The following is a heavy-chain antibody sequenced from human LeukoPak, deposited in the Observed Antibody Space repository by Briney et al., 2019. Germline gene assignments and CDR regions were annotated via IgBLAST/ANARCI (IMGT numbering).Heavy chain of an antibody. CDR2: INHSGSI. D-gene: IGHD3-10*01. V-gene: IGHV4-34*01. CDR1: GGSLSGYY. CDR3: ARRTWFAEDNDY. J-gene: IGHJ4*02. Sequence: PSETLSLTCAVYGGSLSGYYWRWIRQPPGKGLEWIGEINHSGSIDYNPSLKSRVTISGDTSKNQFSLNLRSVTAADTAVYYCARRTWFAEDNDYWGQGTLVTVSS.